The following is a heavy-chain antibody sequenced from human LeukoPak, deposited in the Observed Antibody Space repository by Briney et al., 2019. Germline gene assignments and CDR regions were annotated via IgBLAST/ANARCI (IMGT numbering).Heavy chain of an antibody. CDR3: ARAGGYSSSPVDY. D-gene: IGHD6-13*01. Sequence: PSETLSLTCTVSGGSISSSSYYWSWIRQPAGKGLEWIGHIYSSGSTNYNPSVKSRVTMSVDTSKNQFSLKLTSVTAADTAVYYCARAGGYSSSPVDYWGQGTLVTVSS. CDR2: IYSSGST. V-gene: IGHV4-61*09. J-gene: IGHJ4*02. CDR1: GGSISSSSYY.